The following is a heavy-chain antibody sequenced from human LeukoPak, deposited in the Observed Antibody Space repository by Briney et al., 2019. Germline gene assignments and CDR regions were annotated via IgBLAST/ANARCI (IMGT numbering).Heavy chain of an antibody. D-gene: IGHD3-10*01. J-gene: IGHJ5*02. V-gene: IGHV1-69*05. CDR3: ARSGMYYYGSGTTPAYNWFDP. CDR2: IIPIFGTA. Sequence: ASVKVSCKASGGTFSSYAISWVRQAPGQGLEWMGGIIPIFGTANYAQKFQGRVTITTDESTSTAYMELSSLRSEDTAVYYCARSGMYYYGSGTTPAYNWFDPRGEGTLVTVSS. CDR1: GGTFSSYA.